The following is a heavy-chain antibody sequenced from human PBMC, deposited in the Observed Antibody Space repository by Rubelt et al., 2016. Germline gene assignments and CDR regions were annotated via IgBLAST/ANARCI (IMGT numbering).Heavy chain of an antibody. Sequence: EVQLVESGGGLVQPGGSLRLSCAASGFTFSSYWMHWVRQAPGKGLVWVSRIDSDGSSTSYAASVKGRFTISRDNAKNTLYLQMNGLRVEDTAVYYCARANSVGRGGLDGWGQGTTVTVSS. J-gene: IGHJ6*02. CDR2: IDSDGSST. D-gene: IGHD2-8*01. CDR1: GFTFSSYW. CDR3: ARANSVGRGGLDG. V-gene: IGHV3-74*01.